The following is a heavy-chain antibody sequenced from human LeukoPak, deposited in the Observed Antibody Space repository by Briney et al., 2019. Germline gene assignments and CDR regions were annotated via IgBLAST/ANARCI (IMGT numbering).Heavy chain of an antibody. CDR1: GGSISSYY. D-gene: IGHD1-14*01. CDR2: IYYSGST. CDR3: ARQTKVVNYYYGMDV. Sequence: PSETLSLTCTISGGSISSYYWSWIRQPPGKGLEWIGYIYYSGSTNYNPSLKSRVTISVDTSKNQFSLKLSSVTAADTAVYYCARQTKVVNYYYGMDVWGQGTTVTVSS. J-gene: IGHJ6*02. V-gene: IGHV4-59*01.